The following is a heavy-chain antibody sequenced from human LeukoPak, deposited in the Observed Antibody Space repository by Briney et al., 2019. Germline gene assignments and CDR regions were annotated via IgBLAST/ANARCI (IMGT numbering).Heavy chain of an antibody. V-gene: IGHV1-2*02. CDR2: INPNSGGT. D-gene: IGHD2-2*01. CDR1: GYTFTGYY. J-gene: IGHJ5*01. CDR3: ERGEVVPDAMKRCPDCCAFDL. Sequence: ASVKVSCKASGYTFTGYYMHWVRQAPGQGLEWTGWINPNSGGTNYAQKFQGRVTMTRDTSISTAYMELSRLRSDDTAVYYCERGEVVPDAMKRCPDCCAFDLWGKGTLVTVSS.